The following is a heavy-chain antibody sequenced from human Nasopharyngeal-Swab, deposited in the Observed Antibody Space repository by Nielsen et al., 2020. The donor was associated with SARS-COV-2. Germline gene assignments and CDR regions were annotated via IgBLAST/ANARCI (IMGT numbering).Heavy chain of an antibody. CDR3: ARETLNYYDSSGYYAHAFDI. D-gene: IGHD3-22*01. J-gene: IGHJ3*02. CDR2: INPNSGGT. Sequence: ASVKVSCKASGYTFTGYYMHWVRQAPGQGLEWMGWINPNSGGTNYAQKFQGWVTMTRDTSISTAYMELSRLRSDDTAVYYCARETLNYYDSSGYYAHAFDIWGQGTMVTVSS. V-gene: IGHV1-2*04. CDR1: GYTFTGYY.